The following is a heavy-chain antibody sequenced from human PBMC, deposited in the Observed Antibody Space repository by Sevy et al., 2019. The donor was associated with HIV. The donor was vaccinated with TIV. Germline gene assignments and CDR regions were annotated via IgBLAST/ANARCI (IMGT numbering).Heavy chain of an antibody. Sequence: GGSLRLSCTASGFTFGDYAMSWFRQAPGKGLEWVGFIRSKAYGGTTEYSASVKGRFTISRDDSKSIAYLQMNSLKTEDTAVYYCTRGGDGYNFDETLLFDYWGQGTLVTVSS. CDR2: IRSKAYGGTT. D-gene: IGHD5-12*01. CDR1: GFTFGDYA. CDR3: TRGGDGYNFDETLLFDY. J-gene: IGHJ4*02. V-gene: IGHV3-49*03.